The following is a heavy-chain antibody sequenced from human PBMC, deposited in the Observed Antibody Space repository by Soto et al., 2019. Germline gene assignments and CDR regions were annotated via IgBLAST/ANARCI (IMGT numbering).Heavy chain of an antibody. D-gene: IGHD2-2*02. CDR1: GGSISSSNW. J-gene: IGHJ6*02. V-gene: IGHV4-4*02. CDR3: ARTGIVVVPAAIYYYYGMDV. CDR2: IYHSGST. Sequence: QVQLQESGPGLVKPSGTLSLTCAVSGGSISSSNWWSWVRQPPGKGLEWIGEIYHSGSTNYNPSLKSRVTISVDKSKNQFSLKLSSVTAADTAVYYCARTGIVVVPAAIYYYYGMDVWGQGTTVTVSS.